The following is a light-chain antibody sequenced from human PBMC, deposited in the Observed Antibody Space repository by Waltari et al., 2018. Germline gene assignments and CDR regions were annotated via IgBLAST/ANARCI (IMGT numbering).Light chain of an antibody. CDR1: KLNEKF. Sequence: SYELTQPLSMSVSPGQTATITCSGHKLNEKFVCWYQKKPGQSPLLVIYRDIGRPSGITERLAGFTSGDTATLPINGAQAVDEADYFCQVWDRNFVVFGGGTRLTVL. J-gene: IGLJ2*01. V-gene: IGLV3-1*01. CDR2: RDI. CDR3: QVWDRNFVV.